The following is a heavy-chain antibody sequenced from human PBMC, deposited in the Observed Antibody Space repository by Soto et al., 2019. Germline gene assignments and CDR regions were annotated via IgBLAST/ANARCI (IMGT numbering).Heavy chain of an antibody. Sequence: QVQLVESGGGVVQPGRSLRLSCAASGFTFSSYGMHWVRQAPGKGLEWVAVIWYDGSNEYYADSVKGRFTISRDNSKNTLYLQMNSLRAEDTAVYYCASFGSWHSIQWGQGTLVTVSS. V-gene: IGHV3-33*01. CDR2: IWYDGSNE. CDR1: GFTFSSYG. J-gene: IGHJ4*02. CDR3: ASFGSWHSIQ. D-gene: IGHD1-26*01.